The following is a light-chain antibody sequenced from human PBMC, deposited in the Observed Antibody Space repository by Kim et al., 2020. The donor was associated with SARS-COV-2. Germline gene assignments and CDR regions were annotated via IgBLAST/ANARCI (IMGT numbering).Light chain of an antibody. J-gene: IGLJ2*01. CDR3: ATWDDSLNGPV. CDR1: SSNIGNKA. Sequence: QSVLTQQPSVSEAPRQRVTISCSGSSSNIGNKAVNWYQQLPGKPPKLLIHSDDLLASGVSDRVSGSKSGTSASLAISGLQSEDKADYYCATWDDSLNGPVFGGGTQLTVL. CDR2: SDD. V-gene: IGLV1-36*01.